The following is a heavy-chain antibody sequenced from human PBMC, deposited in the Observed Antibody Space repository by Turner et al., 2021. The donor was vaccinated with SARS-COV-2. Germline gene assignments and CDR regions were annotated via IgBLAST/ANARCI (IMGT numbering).Heavy chain of an antibody. CDR2: IIPIFGRA. Sequence: QVQLVQSGAEVKKPGSSVKVSCKASGGTFSSYAISWVRQAPGQGLGWMGGIIPIFGRANYAQKFEGRVTITADKSTSTAYMELSSLRSDDTAVYYCARSWRMSNSDFDYWGQGTLVTVSS. CDR3: ARSWRMSNSDFDY. CDR1: GGTFSSYA. V-gene: IGHV1-69*06. J-gene: IGHJ4*02. D-gene: IGHD6-13*01.